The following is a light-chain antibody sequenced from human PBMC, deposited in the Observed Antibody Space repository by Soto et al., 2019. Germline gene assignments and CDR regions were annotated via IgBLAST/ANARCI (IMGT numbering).Light chain of an antibody. CDR2: DAS. V-gene: IGLV2-14*01. J-gene: IGLJ1*01. CDR1: SSDVGGYNY. CDR3: SSYTTSNTRQIV. Sequence: QSVLTQPASVSGSPGQSITISCTGTSSDVGGYNYVSWYQQHPGKAPKFMIYDASNRPSGVSNRFSGSKSGNTASLTISGLQAEYEADYYCSSYTTSNTRQIVFGTGTKVTVL.